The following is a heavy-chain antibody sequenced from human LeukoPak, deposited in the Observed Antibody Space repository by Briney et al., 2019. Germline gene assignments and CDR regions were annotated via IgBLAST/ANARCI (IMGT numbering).Heavy chain of an antibody. V-gene: IGHV3-66*01. CDR3: ARESHGSSGYSCPFDY. J-gene: IGHJ4*02. D-gene: IGHD3-22*01. CDR2: IYSGGST. CDR1: GFTVSSNY. Sequence: PGGSLRLSCAASGFTVSSNYMSWVRQAPGKGLEWVSVIYSGGSTYYADSVKGRFTISRDNSKNTLYLQMNSLRAEDTAVYYCARESHGSSGYSCPFDYWGQGTLVTVSS.